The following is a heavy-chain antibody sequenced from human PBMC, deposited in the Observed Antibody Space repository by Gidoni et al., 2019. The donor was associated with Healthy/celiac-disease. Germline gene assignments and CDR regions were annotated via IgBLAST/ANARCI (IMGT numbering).Heavy chain of an antibody. CDR3: ASGYYDSTGYRKYFQH. CDR1: GGSFRGYY. D-gene: IGHD3-22*01. V-gene: IGHV4-34*01. CDR2: INHSGST. Sequence: QVQLHQWGAGLLKPSATLSLTCAVYGGSFRGYYWSWIRQPPGKGLEWIGEINHSGSTNYNPSLKSRVTRSLDTSKNQVSLKLSSVTAADTAVYYCASGYYDSTGYRKYFQHWGQVTLVTVSS. J-gene: IGHJ1*01.